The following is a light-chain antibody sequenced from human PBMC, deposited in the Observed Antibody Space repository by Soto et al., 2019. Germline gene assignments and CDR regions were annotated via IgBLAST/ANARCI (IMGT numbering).Light chain of an antibody. CDR3: QHYNSYSEA. CDR1: QTISSW. CDR2: KAS. Sequence: DIQMTQSPSTLSGSVGDRVTITCRASQTISSWLAWYQQKPGKAPKLLIYKASTLKSGVPSRFSGSGSGTEFTRTISSLQHDDFATYYRQHYNSYSEAFGPGTKVDIK. J-gene: IGKJ1*01. V-gene: IGKV1-5*03.